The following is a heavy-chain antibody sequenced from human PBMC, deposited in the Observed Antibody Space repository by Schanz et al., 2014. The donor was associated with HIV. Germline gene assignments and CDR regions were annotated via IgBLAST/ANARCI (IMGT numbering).Heavy chain of an antibody. D-gene: IGHD2-15*01. CDR3: ALSRPSGYGGSWYFDL. V-gene: IGHV3-48*01. J-gene: IGHJ2*01. CDR2: ISSSSSTI. Sequence: DVQLVESGGGLVQPGGSLRLSCAASGFTFSSYTMNWVRQAPGKGLEWVSYISSSSSTIYYADSVKGRFTISRDNAKNSLYLQMNSLRAEDTAVYYCALSRPSGYGGSWYFDLWGRGTLVAVSS. CDR1: GFTFSSYT.